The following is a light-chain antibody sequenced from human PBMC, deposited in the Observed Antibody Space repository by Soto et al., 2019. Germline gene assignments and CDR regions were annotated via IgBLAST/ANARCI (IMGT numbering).Light chain of an antibody. Sequence: IQMTQSPSSLSASVRDRVTITCRASQGIGNDLGWYQQKPGNAPNLLIYAASSLRSGVPSRFSGSGSGTHFALTINSLKAEDSATYFCLQDYPYPCTFGQGTKVEIK. V-gene: IGKV1-6*02. CDR2: AAS. J-gene: IGKJ1*01. CDR3: LQDYPYPCT. CDR1: QGIGND.